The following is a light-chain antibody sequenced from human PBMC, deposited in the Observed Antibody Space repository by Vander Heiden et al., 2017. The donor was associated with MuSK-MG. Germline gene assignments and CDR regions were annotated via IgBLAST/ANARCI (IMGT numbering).Light chain of an antibody. CDR3: QSYDSSLSGV. Sequence: QSVLTQPPSVSGAPGQRVTISCTGSSSNIGAGYDVHWYQQLPGTAPKPLSYGNSNRPSGVPDRFSGSKSGTSASLAITGLQAEDEADYYCQSYDSSLSGVFGGGTKLTVL. CDR2: GNS. J-gene: IGLJ2*01. CDR1: SSNIGAGYD. V-gene: IGLV1-40*01.